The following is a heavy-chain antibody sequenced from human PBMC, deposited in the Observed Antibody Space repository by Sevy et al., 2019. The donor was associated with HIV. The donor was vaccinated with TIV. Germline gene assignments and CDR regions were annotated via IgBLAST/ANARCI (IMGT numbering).Heavy chain of an antibody. CDR2: FDPEDGET. Sequence: ASVKVSCKVSGYTLTELYMHWVRQAPGEGLEWMGRFDPEDGETIYAQKFQGRVTMTGDTSTDTAYMELSSLRSEYTAVYYCATPMVRGVPGDYYYGMDVWGQGTTVTVSS. CDR1: GYTLTELY. D-gene: IGHD3-10*01. V-gene: IGHV1-24*01. CDR3: ATPMVRGVPGDYYYGMDV. J-gene: IGHJ6*02.